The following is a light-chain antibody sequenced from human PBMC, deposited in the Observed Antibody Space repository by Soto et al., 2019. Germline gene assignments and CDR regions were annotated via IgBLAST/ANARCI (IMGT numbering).Light chain of an antibody. CDR1: QSVSSY. CDR2: DAS. CDR3: QQRSNWPRT. V-gene: IGKV3-11*01. Sequence: EIVLTQSPATLSLSPGERATLSCRASQSVSSYLAWYQQKPGQAPRLLIYDASNRATGIPARFSGSGSGTDFTLTISSLEPEDFVVYYCQQRSNWPRTFGQGXKV. J-gene: IGKJ1*01.